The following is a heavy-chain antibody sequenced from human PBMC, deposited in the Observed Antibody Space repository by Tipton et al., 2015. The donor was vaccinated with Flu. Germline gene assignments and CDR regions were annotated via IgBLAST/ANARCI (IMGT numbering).Heavy chain of an antibody. J-gene: IGHJ4*02. CDR1: GGSISSSSYY. Sequence: GLVKPSETLSLTCTVSGGSISSSSYYWGWIRQPPGKGLEWIGSIYYSGSTYYNPSLKSRVTISVDTSKNQFSLKLSSVTAADTAVYYCARGVLTGYHHYFDYWGQGTLVTVSS. CDR3: ARGVLTGYHHYFDY. V-gene: IGHV4-39*07. CDR2: IYYSGST. D-gene: IGHD3-9*01.